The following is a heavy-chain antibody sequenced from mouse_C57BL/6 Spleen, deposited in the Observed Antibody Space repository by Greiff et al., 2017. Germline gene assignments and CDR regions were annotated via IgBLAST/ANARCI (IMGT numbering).Heavy chain of an antibody. D-gene: IGHD2-2*01. CDR1: GYTFTSYW. V-gene: IGHV1-64*01. Sequence: QVQLQQPGAELVKPGASVKLSCKASGYTFTSYWMHWVTQRPGQGLEWIGMIHPNSGSTNYNEKFKSKATLTVDKSSSTAYMQLSSLTSEDSAVYYCARGYGYGGHYWYFDVWGTGTTVTVSS. CDR3: ARGYGYGGHYWYFDV. CDR2: IHPNSGST. J-gene: IGHJ1*03.